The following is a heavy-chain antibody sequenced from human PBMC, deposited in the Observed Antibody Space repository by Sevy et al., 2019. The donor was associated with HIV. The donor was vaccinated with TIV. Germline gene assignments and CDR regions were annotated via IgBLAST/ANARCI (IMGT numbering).Heavy chain of an antibody. V-gene: IGHV3-21*06. CDR1: GFTFSSYS. D-gene: IGHD1-26*01. CDR3: ATGPPDGSYDYFDY. J-gene: IGHJ4*02. Sequence: GGSLRLSCAASGFTFSSYSMNWVRQAPGKGLEGVSSISGSSNYLYYAESLKGRFIISRDNAKNTLYLQMNSLRADDTAVYYCATGPPDGSYDYFDYWGQGTLVTVSS. CDR2: ISGSSNYL.